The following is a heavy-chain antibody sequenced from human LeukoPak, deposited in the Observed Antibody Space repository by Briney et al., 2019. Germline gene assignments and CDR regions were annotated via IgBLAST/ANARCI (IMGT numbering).Heavy chain of an antibody. CDR3: ARRGSYRNCFDP. V-gene: IGHV4-39*01. Sequence: PSETLSLTCTVSGDSIRRGNYYWGWIRPPPGKGLAWIGSIYYSGGTYYNPSLKSRVTISVDTSKNQFSLKLSSVTAADTAVYYCARRGSYRNCFDPWGQGTLVTVSS. CDR2: IYYSGGT. J-gene: IGHJ5*02. D-gene: IGHD1-26*01. CDR1: GDSIRRGNYY.